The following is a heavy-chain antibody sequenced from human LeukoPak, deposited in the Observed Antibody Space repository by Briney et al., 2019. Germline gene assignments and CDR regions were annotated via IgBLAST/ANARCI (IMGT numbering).Heavy chain of an antibody. CDR2: IIPILGIA. CDR3: ARANVTMVRGVIISGWFDP. V-gene: IGHV1-69*04. Sequence: SVKVSCKASGGTFSSYAISWVRQAPGQGLEWMGRIIPILGIANYAQKFQGRVTITADKSTSTAYMELSSLRSEDTAVYYCARANVTMVRGVIISGWFDPWGQGTLVTVSS. CDR1: GGTFSSYA. J-gene: IGHJ5*02. D-gene: IGHD3-10*01.